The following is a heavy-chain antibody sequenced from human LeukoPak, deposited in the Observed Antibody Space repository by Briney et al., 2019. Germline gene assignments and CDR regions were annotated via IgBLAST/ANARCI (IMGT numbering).Heavy chain of an antibody. J-gene: IGHJ3*02. Sequence: GGSLRLSCGPSGFAFSTYGMHWVRQAPGKGLEWVAVIWYDGSNKYYSDSVKGRFTISRDNSKNTLYLQMNSLRAEDTAVYYCAREVDDAFDIWGQGTMVTVSS. CDR3: AREVDDAFDI. V-gene: IGHV3-33*01. CDR2: IWYDGSNK. CDR1: GFAFSTYG.